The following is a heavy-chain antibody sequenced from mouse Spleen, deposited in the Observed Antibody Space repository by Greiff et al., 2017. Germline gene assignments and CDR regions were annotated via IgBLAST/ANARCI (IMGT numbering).Heavy chain of an antibody. D-gene: IGHD1-1*01. CDR3: TRCYCGSSYYFDY. J-gene: IGHJ2*01. Sequence: QVQLQQSGAELVRPGASVTLSCKASGYTFTDYEMHWVKQTPVHGLEWIGAIDPETGGTAYNQKFKGKAILTADKSSSTAYMELRSLTSEDSAVYYCTRCYCGSSYYFDYWGQGTTLTVSS. CDR1: GYTFTDYE. V-gene: IGHV1-15*01. CDR2: IDPETGGT.